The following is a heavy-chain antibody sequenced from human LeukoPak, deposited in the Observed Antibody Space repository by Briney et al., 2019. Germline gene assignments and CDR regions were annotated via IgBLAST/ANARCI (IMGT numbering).Heavy chain of an antibody. J-gene: IGHJ5*02. V-gene: IGHV4-34*01. CDR1: GGSFSGYY. Sequence: SETLSLTCAVYGGSFSGYYWSWIRQPPGKGLEWIGEINHSGSTNYNPSLKSRVTISVDTSKNQFSLKLSSVTAADTAVYYCARHPGYTTRPHWLDPWGQGTLVTVSS. CDR2: INHSGST. CDR3: ARHPGYTTRPHWLDP. D-gene: IGHD6-13*01.